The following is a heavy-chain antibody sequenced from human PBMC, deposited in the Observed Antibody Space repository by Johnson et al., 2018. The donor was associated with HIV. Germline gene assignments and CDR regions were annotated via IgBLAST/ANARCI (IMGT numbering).Heavy chain of an antibody. CDR2: ISSKANSYAT. CDR1: GFTFSGSA. Sequence: VQLVESGGGLVQPGGSLKLSCAASGFTFSGSAMHWVRQASGKGLEWVGRISSKANSYATAYAASVKGRFTISRDDSKNTAYLQMNSLKTEDTAVYYCTRHAVIVGATTVNYDAFDICGQGTMVTVSS. V-gene: IGHV3-73*02. J-gene: IGHJ3*02. D-gene: IGHD1-26*01. CDR3: TRHAVIVGATTVNYDAFDI.